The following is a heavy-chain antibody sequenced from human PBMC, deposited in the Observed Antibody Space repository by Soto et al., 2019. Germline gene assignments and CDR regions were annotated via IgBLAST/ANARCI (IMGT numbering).Heavy chain of an antibody. CDR3: ARSPGDYDILTGYDYYYGMDV. D-gene: IGHD3-9*01. V-gene: IGHV5-51*01. CDR2: IYPGDSDT. CDR1: GYSFTSYW. Sequence: PGESLKISCNGSGYSFTSYWIGWVRQMPGKGLEWMGIIYPGDSDTRYSPSFQGQVTISADKSISTAYLQWSSLKASDTAMYYCARSPGDYDILTGYDYYYGMDVWGQGTTVTVSS. J-gene: IGHJ6*02.